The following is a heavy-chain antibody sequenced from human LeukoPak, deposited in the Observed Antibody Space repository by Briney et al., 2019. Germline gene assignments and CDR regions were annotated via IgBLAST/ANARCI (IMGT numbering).Heavy chain of an antibody. CDR3: AIDPIDNHAF. CDR2: ISGSDGHI. V-gene: IGHV3-23*01. Sequence: PTGGSLRLSCAASGFTFSNYAMSWVRQAPGKGLEWFSIISGSDGHIYYADSVKGRFTISRDNSMNILYLQMNSLRVEDTAVYYCAIDPIDNHAFWGQGTLVTVSS. D-gene: IGHD1-26*01. CDR1: GFTFSNYA. J-gene: IGHJ4*02.